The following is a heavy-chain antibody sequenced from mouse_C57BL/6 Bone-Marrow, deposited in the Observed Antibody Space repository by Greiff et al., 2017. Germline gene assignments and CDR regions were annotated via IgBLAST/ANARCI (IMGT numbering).Heavy chain of an antibody. CDR3: ARGGYYGPFAY. D-gene: IGHD1-1*02. Sequence: VKVVESGAELVRPGASVKLSCKASGYTFTDYYINWVKQRPGQGLEWIARIYPGSGNTYYNEKFKGKATLTAEKSSSTAYMQLSSLTSEDSAVYFCARGGYYGPFAYWGQGTLVTVSA. CDR1: GYTFTDYY. J-gene: IGHJ3*01. V-gene: IGHV1-76*01. CDR2: IYPGSGNT.